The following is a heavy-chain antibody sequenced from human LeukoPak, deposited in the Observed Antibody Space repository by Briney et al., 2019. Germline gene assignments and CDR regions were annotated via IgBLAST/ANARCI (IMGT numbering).Heavy chain of an antibody. CDR1: GYSYTSYW. Sequence: GESLKISCKSSGYSYTSYWIGWVRQLPGKGLEWMGIIYPGDSDTRYSRSFQGQVTISADKSLRTAYLQWRSLKASDTGIYFCARLGGPHSPFDNWGQGTRVTVSS. V-gene: IGHV5-51*01. J-gene: IGHJ4*02. D-gene: IGHD2-15*01. CDR2: IYPGDSDT. CDR3: ARLGGPHSPFDN.